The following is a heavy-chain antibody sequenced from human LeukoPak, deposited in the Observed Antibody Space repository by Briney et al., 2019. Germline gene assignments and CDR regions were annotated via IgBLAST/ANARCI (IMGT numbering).Heavy chain of an antibody. CDR3: ARGALRTVVVGTRYYYYMDV. CDR2: IYTSGST. J-gene: IGHJ6*03. CDR1: EFSVGSNY. Sequence: GSLRLSCAASEFSVGSNYMTWVRQAPGKGLEWIGRIYTSGSTNYNPSLKSRVTISLDTSRNQFSLKLRSVTAADTAVYYCARGALRTVVVGTRYYYYMDVWGKGTTVTVSS. D-gene: IGHD3-22*01. V-gene: IGHV4-59*02.